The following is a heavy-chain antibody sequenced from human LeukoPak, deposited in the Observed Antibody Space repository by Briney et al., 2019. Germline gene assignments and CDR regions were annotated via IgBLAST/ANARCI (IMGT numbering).Heavy chain of an antibody. D-gene: IGHD5-12*01. V-gene: IGHV1-18*01. J-gene: IGHJ4*02. CDR2: ISAYNGNT. CDR3: AREPIDIVATIRGYYFDY. CDR1: GGTFSSYA. Sequence: RASVKVSCKASGGTFSSYAISWVRQAPGQGLEWMGWISAYNGNTNYAQKLQGRVTMTTDTSTSTAYMELRSLRSDDTAVYYCAREPIDIVATIRGYYFDYWGQGTLVTVSS.